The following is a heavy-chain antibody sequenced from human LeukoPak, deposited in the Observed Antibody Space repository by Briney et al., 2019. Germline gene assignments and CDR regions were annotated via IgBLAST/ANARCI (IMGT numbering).Heavy chain of an antibody. CDR3: ARGRTVTYFDY. CDR2: ISSSSSYI. Sequence: GGSLRLSCAASGFTFSSYSMNWVRQAPGKGLEWVSSISSSSSYIYYADSVKGRFTISRDNAKNSLYLQMNSLRAEDTAVYYCARGRTVTYFDYWGQGTLSPSPQ. V-gene: IGHV3-21*01. CDR1: GFTFSSYS. D-gene: IGHD4-17*01. J-gene: IGHJ4*02.